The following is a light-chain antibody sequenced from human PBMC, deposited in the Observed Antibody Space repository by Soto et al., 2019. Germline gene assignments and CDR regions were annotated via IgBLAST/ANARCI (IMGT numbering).Light chain of an antibody. CDR2: GTS. J-gene: IGKJ1*01. Sequence: IVMTQSAATLSVSPGERATLSCRASQSVGRSLAWYQQKPGQAPRLLIYGTSARATGIPATFSGSGSGTDFTLTISRLEPEDFAVYYCQHYGSSSWTFGQGTKVDIK. V-gene: IGKV3-15*01. CDR3: QHYGSSSWT. CDR1: QSVGRS.